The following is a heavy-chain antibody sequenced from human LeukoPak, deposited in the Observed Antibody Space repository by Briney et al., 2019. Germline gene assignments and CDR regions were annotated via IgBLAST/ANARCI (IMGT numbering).Heavy chain of an antibody. CDR2: IYWDDDK. D-gene: IGHD2-2*01. CDR1: GFSLSTSGVG. CDR3: AHRPPPRYCSSTSCYGRWNWSDP. Sequence: VSGPTLVRPTQTLTLTCTFSGFSLSTSGVGVGWIRQPPGKALEWLALIYWDDDKRYSPSLKSRLTITKDTSKNQVVLTMTNMDPVDAATYYCAHRPPPRYCSSTSCYGRWNWSDPWGQGTLVTVSS. V-gene: IGHV2-5*02. J-gene: IGHJ5*02.